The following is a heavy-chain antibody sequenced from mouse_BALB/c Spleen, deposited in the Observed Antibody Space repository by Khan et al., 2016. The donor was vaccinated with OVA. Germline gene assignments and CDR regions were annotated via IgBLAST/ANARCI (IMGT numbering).Heavy chain of an antibody. V-gene: IGHV1S81*02. CDR2: TNPTNGRT. CDR3: ARIKKIITTYFDY. Sequence: VQLQQSGAELVKAGASVKMSCKASGYTFTSYWMHWVKQRLGQGLEWFAETNPTNGRTYYNEKFKSKATLPVDKSSSTAYMLLRGPTFEDSAVYYCARIKKIITTYFDYWGQGTTLTVSS. D-gene: IGHD2-5*01. J-gene: IGHJ2*01. CDR1: GYTFTSYW.